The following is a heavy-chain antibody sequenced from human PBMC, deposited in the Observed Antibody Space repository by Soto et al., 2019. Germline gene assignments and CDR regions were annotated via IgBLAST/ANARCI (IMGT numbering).Heavy chain of an antibody. V-gene: IGHV4-30-4*01. CDR2: IYYSGST. D-gene: IGHD2-2*01. Sequence: SETLSLTCTVSGGSVSSGDYYWSWIRQPPGKGLEWIGYIYYSGSTYYNPSLKSRVTISVDTSKNQFSLKLSSVTAADTAVYYCARALGYCISTSCLAGARNYYGMDVWGQGTTVT. CDR1: GGSVSSGDYY. CDR3: ARALGYCISTSCLAGARNYYGMDV. J-gene: IGHJ6*02.